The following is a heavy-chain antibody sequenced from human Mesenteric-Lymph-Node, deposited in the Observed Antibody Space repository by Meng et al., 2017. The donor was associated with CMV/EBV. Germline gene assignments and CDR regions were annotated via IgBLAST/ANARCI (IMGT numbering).Heavy chain of an antibody. CDR1: GFTFSNAW. CDR3: ARGGSSSWRQGVFDY. D-gene: IGHD6-13*01. J-gene: IGHJ4*02. Sequence: LSLTCAASGFTFSNAWMSWVRQAPGKGLEWVGRIKSKTDGGTTDYAAPVKGRFTISRDDSKNTLYLQMNSLNAEDTALYHCARGGSSSWRQGVFDYWGQGTLVTVSS. CDR2: IKSKTDGGTT. V-gene: IGHV3-15*01.